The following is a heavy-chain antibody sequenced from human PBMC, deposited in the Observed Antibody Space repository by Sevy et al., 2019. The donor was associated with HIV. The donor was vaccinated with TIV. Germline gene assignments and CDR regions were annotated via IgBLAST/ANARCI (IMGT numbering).Heavy chain of an antibody. J-gene: IGHJ1*01. V-gene: IGHV1-46*03. CDR2: INPNGGST. Sequence: ASVKVSCKASGYIFTSYYMHWVRQAPGQGLEWMGIINPNGGSTSYAQKFQGRVTMTRDTSTSTVYMELSSLRSEDMAVYYCARDRGVTMVPQRWGQGTLVTVSS. CDR1: GYIFTSYY. D-gene: IGHD3-10*01. CDR3: ARDRGVTMVPQR.